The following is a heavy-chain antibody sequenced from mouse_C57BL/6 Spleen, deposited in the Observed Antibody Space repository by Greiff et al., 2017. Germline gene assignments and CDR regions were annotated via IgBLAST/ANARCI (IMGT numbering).Heavy chain of an antibody. CDR1: GYTFTSYW. CDR2: IDPSDSYT. J-gene: IGHJ2*01. D-gene: IGHD1-1*01. V-gene: IGHV1-69*01. Sequence: QVQLQQSGAELVMPGASVKLSCKASGYTFTSYWMHWVKQRPGQGLEWIGEIDPSDSYTNYNQKFKGKSPLTVDKSSSTAYMQLSSLTSEDSAVYYCARSYYGSYYFDYWGQGTTLTVSS. CDR3: ARSYYGSYYFDY.